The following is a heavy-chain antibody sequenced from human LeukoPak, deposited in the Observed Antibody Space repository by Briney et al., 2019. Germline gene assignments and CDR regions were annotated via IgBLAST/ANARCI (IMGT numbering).Heavy chain of an antibody. CDR2: ISGSGGST. V-gene: IGHV3-23*01. CDR1: GFTFSSYA. J-gene: IGHJ3*02. CDR3: AKPAPVGCSSTSCYQAFDI. Sequence: PGGSQRLSCAASGFTFSSYAMSWVRQAPGKGLEWVSAISGSGGSTYYADSVKGRFTISRDNSKNTLYLQMNSLRAEDTAVYYCAKPAPVGCSSTSCYQAFDIWGQGTMVTVSS. D-gene: IGHD2-2*01.